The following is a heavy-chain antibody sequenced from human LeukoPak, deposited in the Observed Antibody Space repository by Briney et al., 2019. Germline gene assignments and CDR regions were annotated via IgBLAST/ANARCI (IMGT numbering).Heavy chain of an antibody. D-gene: IGHD3-3*01. CDR1: GGSFSGYY. CDR2: INHSGST. Sequence: PSETLSLTCAVYGGSFSGYYWSWIRQPPGKGLEWIGEINHSGSTNYNPSLKSRVTISVDMCKNQFSLKLSSVTAADTAVYYCARGDFWSGYPFDYWGQGTLVTVSS. J-gene: IGHJ4*02. V-gene: IGHV4-34*01. CDR3: ARGDFWSGYPFDY.